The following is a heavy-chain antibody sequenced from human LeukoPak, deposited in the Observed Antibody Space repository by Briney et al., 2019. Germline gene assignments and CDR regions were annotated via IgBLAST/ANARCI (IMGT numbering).Heavy chain of an antibody. CDR3: ARAEWLTVYYYYMDV. CDR2: IIPIFGTA. CDR1: GYTITGYY. Sequence: GASVKVSCKASGYTITGYYMHWVRQAPGQGLEWMGGIIPIFGTANYAQKFQGRVTITADESTSTAYMELSSLRSEDTAVYYCARAEWLTVYYYYMDVWGKGTTVTVSS. V-gene: IGHV1-69*13. D-gene: IGHD3-3*01. J-gene: IGHJ6*03.